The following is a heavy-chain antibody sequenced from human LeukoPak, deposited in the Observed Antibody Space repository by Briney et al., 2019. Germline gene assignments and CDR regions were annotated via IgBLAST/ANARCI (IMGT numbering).Heavy chain of an antibody. D-gene: IGHD3-22*01. CDR1: GYTLTELS. CDR3: ATESYDSSGYYYADY. V-gene: IGHV1-24*01. J-gene: IGHJ4*02. Sequence: ASVTVSCKVSGYTLTELSMHWVRQAPGKGLEWMGGFDPEDGETIYAQKFQGRVTMTEDTSTDTAYMELSSLRSEDTAVYYCATESYDSSGYYYADYWGQGTLVTVSS. CDR2: FDPEDGET.